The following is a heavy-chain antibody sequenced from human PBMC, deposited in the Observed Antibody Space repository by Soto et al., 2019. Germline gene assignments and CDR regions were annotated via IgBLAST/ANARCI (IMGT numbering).Heavy chain of an antibody. V-gene: IGHV1-2*02. CDR3: AGGAPPGGGPPPGF. J-gene: IGHJ4*02. Sequence: ASVKVSCKASGYMFTGFYLHWVRQAPGQGLEWMGWINPNNGVTTYAKNFQGRVTMTRDSSISTAYMELSSLRSDDTAVYFCAGGAPPGGGPPPGFWGQGTLVPV. CDR2: INPNNGVT. D-gene: IGHD3-16*01. CDR1: GYMFTGFY.